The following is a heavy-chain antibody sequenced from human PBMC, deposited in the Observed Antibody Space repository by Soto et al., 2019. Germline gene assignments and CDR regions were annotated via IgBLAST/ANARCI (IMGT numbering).Heavy chain of an antibody. CDR2: ISTTGRTT. V-gene: IGHV3-11*01. Sequence: GGSLRLSCAASGFTLSDYYINWVRQAPGKGLEWVSYISTTGRTTNYADSVKGRFTVSRDNAKNSLYLQMNSLRAEDTAVYYCASLTTVTPDYYYYYMDVWGKGTTVTVSS. CDR1: GFTLSDYY. CDR3: ASLTTVTPDYYYYYMDV. J-gene: IGHJ6*03. D-gene: IGHD4-4*01.